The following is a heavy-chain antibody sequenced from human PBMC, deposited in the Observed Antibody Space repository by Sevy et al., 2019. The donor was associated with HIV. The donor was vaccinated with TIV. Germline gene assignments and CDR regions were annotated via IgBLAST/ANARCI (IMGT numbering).Heavy chain of an antibody. Sequence: GGSLRLSCVASGFTFSNFGIHWVRQAPGKGLEWVAFIRYDGSSKYYADSVKGRFTISRDNSKNTSYLQMNSLRSEDTAVYYCAKDLTERYSTSSGDFDYWGQGSLVTVSS. J-gene: IGHJ4*02. CDR1: GFTFSNFG. D-gene: IGHD6-6*01. CDR3: AKDLTERYSTSSGDFDY. CDR2: IRYDGSSK. V-gene: IGHV3-30*02.